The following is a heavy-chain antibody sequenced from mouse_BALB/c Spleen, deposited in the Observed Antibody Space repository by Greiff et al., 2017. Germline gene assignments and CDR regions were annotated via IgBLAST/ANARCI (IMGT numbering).Heavy chain of an antibody. J-gene: IGHJ2*01. CDR1: GFTFSSYG. CDR3: ARHELSYFDY. D-gene: IGHD4-1*01. CDR2: ISSGGSYT. V-gene: IGHV5-6*01. Sequence: EVKVVESGGDLVKPGGSLKLSCAASGFTFSSYGMSWVRQTPDKRLEWVATISSGGSYTYYPDSVKGRFTISRDNAKNTLYLQMSSLKSEDTAMYYCARHELSYFDYWGQGTTLTVSS.